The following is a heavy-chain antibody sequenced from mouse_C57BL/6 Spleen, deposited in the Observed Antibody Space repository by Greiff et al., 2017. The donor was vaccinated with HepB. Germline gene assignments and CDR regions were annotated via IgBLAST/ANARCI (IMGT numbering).Heavy chain of an antibody. J-gene: IGHJ4*01. CDR2: INPSSGYT. CDR1: GYTFTSYT. V-gene: IGHV1-4*01. D-gene: IGHD2-1*01. Sequence: VKLMESGAELARPGASVKMSCKASGYTFTSYTMHWVKQRPGQGLEWIGYINPSSGYTKYNQKFKDKATLTADKSSSTAYMQLSSLTSEDSTVYYCARFGNYFYYAMDYWGQGTSVTVSS. CDR3: ARFGNYFYYAMDY.